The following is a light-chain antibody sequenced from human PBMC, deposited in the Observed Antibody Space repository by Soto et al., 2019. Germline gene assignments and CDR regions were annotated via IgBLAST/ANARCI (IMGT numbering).Light chain of an antibody. V-gene: IGKV3-20*01. Sequence: EIVLTQSPGTLSLSPGERATLSCRASQSVTDNYLSWYQQRPGQAPRLLIYGTSSRATGIPDRFSGSRSGTDFTLTISRLEPEDSAVYYCQQYGLLPPCTFGQGTKV. CDR3: QQYGLLPPCT. J-gene: IGKJ1*01. CDR1: QSVTDNY. CDR2: GTS.